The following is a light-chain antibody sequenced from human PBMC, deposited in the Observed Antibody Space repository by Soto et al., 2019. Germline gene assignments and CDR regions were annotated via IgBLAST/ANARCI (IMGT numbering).Light chain of an antibody. CDR3: QSYDTTRGVYV. J-gene: IGLJ1*01. V-gene: IGLV1-40*01. CDR2: ANS. Sequence: QSVLTQPPSVSGAPGQRVTISCTGSSSNIGAGYDVHWYQQLPGTAPKLLIYANSNRPSGVPDRFSGSKSGTSASLAITGLQAEDEADYYCQSYDTTRGVYVFGIGTKLTVL. CDR1: SSNIGAGYD.